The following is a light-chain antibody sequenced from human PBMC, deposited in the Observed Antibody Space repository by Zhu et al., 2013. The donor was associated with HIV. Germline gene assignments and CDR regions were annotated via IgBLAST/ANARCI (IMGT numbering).Light chain of an antibody. V-gene: IGKV4-1*01. CDR2: WAS. CDR3: QQYGSSPET. Sequence: DIVMTQSPDSLAVSLGERATINCRSNQSVLYNSNNKNYLAWYQQKPGQSPKLLIYWASTRESGVPDRFSGSGSGTDFTLTISRLEPEDFAVYYCQQYGSSPETFGQGTKVEIK. J-gene: IGKJ1*01. CDR1: QSVLYNSNNKNY.